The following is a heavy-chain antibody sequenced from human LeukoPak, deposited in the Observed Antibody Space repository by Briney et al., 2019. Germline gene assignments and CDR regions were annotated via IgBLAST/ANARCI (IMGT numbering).Heavy chain of an antibody. V-gene: IGHV3-30*04. CDR2: ISSDGSNE. J-gene: IGHJ4*02. D-gene: IGHD2-8*01. Sequence: GGSLRLSCVASGFIFSRNAMHWVRQAPGMGLEWVAVISSDGSNEHYADSVKGRFTISRDNSKNTMSLEMNSLRDEDTAVYYCARVTNGYYFDYWGQGTLVTVSS. CDR3: ARVTNGYYFDY. CDR1: GFIFSRNA.